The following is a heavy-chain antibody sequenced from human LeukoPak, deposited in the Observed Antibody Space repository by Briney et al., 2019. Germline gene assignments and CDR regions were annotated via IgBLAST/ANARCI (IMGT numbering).Heavy chain of an antibody. CDR2: ISGGGGTT. J-gene: IGHJ3*02. CDR3: AKVYSGSGSYWIPDGFDT. CDR1: GFTFSNYA. V-gene: IGHV3-23*01. D-gene: IGHD3-10*01. Sequence: GGSLRLSCAASGFTFSNYAMNWVRQAPGKGLEWVSSISGGGGTTYYADSVKGRFTISRDNSKNTLYLQVSNLGAEDTAVYYCAKVYSGSGSYWIPDGFDTWGQGTMVTVSS.